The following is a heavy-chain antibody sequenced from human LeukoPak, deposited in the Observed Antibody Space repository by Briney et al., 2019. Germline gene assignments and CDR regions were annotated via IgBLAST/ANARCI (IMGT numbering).Heavy chain of an antibody. CDR2: ISTSSRYI. V-gene: IGHV3-21*01. CDR3: ARADCSGSTCYLRRSWFDP. D-gene: IGHD2-2*01. Sequence: GGSLRLSCAASGFTLSTFDMNWVRQTPGKGLEWVSSISTSSRYIYYRDSVKGRFTISRDDAKNSLYLQMNSLRVEDTAVYYCARADCSGSTCYLRRSWFDPWGQGTLVTVSS. CDR1: GFTLSTFD. J-gene: IGHJ5*02.